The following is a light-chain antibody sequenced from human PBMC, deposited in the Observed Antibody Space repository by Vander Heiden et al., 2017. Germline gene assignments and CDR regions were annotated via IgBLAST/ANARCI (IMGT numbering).Light chain of an antibody. V-gene: IGKV1-33*01. J-gene: IGKJ3*01. CDR3: QQYDNLLRV. Sequence: DIQMTQSPSSLSASVGDRVTITCQASQDISNYLNWYQQKPGKAPKLLIYDASNLETGVPSRFSGSGSGTDFTFTISSLQPEDIATYYCQQYDNLLRVFGHWTKVDIK. CDR2: DAS. CDR1: QDISNY.